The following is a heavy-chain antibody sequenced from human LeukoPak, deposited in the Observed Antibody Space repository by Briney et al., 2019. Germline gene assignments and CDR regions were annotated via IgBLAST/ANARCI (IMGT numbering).Heavy chain of an antibody. V-gene: IGHV4-34*01. J-gene: IGHJ4*02. CDR1: GGSFSGYY. CDR3: ARRPSIAARRVFDY. CDR2: INHSGST. D-gene: IGHD6-6*01. Sequence: SETLSLTCAVYGGSFSGYYWSWIRQPPGKGLEWIGEINHSGSTNYNPSLKSRVTISVDTSRNQFSLKLCSVTAADTAVYYCARRPSIAARRVFDYWGQGTLVTVSS.